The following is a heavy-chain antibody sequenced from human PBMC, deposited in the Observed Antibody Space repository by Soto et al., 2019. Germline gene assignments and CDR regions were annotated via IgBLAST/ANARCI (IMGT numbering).Heavy chain of an antibody. CDR2: IYYSGST. CDR3: ASPDPYYYDSSGYPVNFQH. J-gene: IGHJ1*01. Sequence: QVQLQESGPGLVKPSQTLSLTCTVSGGSISSGGYYWSWIRQHPGKGLEWIGYIYYSGSTYYNPSLKSRVTISVDTSKNQFSLKLSSVTAADTAVYYCASPDPYYYDSSGYPVNFQHWGQGTLLTVSS. CDR1: GGSISSGGYY. V-gene: IGHV4-31*03. D-gene: IGHD3-22*01.